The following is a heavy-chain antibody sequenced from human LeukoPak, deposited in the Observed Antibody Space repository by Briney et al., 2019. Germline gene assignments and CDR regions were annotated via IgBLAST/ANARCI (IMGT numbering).Heavy chain of an antibody. CDR3: ARGVGGYPYHFDY. D-gene: IGHD5-12*01. CDR2: IYYSGST. CDR1: GGSISSYY. Sequence: SETLSLTCTVSGGSISSYYWSWIRQPPGKGLEWIGYIYYSGSTNYNPSLKSRVTISVDTSKNQISLKLYSVTAADTAVYYCARGVGGYPYHFDYWGQGTLVTVSS. J-gene: IGHJ4*02. V-gene: IGHV4-59*01.